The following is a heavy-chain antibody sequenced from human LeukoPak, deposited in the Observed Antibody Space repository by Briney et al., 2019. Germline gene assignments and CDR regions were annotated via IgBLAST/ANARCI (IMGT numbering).Heavy chain of an antibody. CDR3: ARRLGRKFGERFYYYHYMDV. V-gene: IGHV4-34*01. D-gene: IGHD3-10*01. Sequence: SETLSLTCNVFGDSMNNYYWSWIRQPPGKGLEWIGEINHSGSTKYNSSLKSRVTISVDTSKNQFSLKLSSVTAADTAVYYCARRLGRKFGERFYYYHYMDVWGKGTTVTISS. CDR1: GDSMNNYY. CDR2: INHSGST. J-gene: IGHJ6*03.